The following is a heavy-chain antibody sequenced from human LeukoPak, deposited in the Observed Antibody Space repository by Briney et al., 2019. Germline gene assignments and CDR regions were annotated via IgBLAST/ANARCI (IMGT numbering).Heavy chain of an antibody. D-gene: IGHD5-12*01. V-gene: IGHV3-66*01. CDR3: ARATGGNYYFDY. Sequence: GGSLRLSCATSGFTVSTNYMNWVRQAPGRGLEWVSVIYSGGSTYYADSVKGRLTISRDNYKNTVYLQMNSLRAEDTAVYYCARATGGNYYFDYWGQGTLVTVSS. CDR2: IYSGGST. CDR1: GFTVSTNY. J-gene: IGHJ4*02.